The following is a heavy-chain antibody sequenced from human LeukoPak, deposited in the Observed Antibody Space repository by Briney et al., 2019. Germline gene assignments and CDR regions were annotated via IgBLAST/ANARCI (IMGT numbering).Heavy chain of an antibody. CDR2: IWSDATEK. CDR3: AKDAQRGFDYSNSLEY. D-gene: IGHD4-11*01. V-gene: IGHV3-33*03. J-gene: IGHJ4*02. Sequence: GGSLRLSCAASGFTYSHYGMHWVRQAPGKGLEWVAVIWSDATEKYSADSVKGRFTISRDNFDNTLYLQMNNLKAEDTAVYYCAKDAQRGFDYSNSLEYWGQGTLVTVSS. CDR1: GFTYSHYG.